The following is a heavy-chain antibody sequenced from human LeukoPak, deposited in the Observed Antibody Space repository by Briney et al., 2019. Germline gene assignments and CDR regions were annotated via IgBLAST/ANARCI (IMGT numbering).Heavy chain of an antibody. V-gene: IGHV3-23*05. CDR1: GFTFSSYS. J-gene: IGHJ4*02. D-gene: IGHD1-26*01. CDR2: IYGSGVVT. Sequence: PGGSLRLSCAASGFTFSSYSMNWARQAPGKGLEWVSTIYGSGVVTKYVDSVKGRFTISRDNSKNTLFLQSNSLRAEDTAVYYCARAQGALDYWGQGTLVTVSS. CDR3: ARAQGALDY.